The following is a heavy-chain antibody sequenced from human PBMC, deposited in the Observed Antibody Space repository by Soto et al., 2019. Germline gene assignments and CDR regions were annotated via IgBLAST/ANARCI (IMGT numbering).Heavy chain of an antibody. V-gene: IGHV1-69*13. Sequence: VKVSCKASGGTFSSHAISWVRQAPGQGLEWMGGIIPFFGTATHSQKFQGRLTITADESRSTAYMELSSLRSDDTAVYYCARGDEVELRVEYFKYGVDVWGQGTAVTVSS. CDR2: IIPFFGTA. J-gene: IGHJ6*02. CDR1: GGTFSSHA. D-gene: IGHD1-7*01. CDR3: ARGDEVELRVEYFKYGVDV.